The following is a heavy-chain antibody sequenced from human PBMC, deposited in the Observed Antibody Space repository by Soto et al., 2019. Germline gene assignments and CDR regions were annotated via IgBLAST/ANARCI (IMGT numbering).Heavy chain of an antibody. CDR3: AKDNLPLTVIFYNYHGLDV. J-gene: IGHJ6*02. D-gene: IGHD2-21*02. CDR2: ISNDGSTA. CDR1: GFGFHRYG. Sequence: GGSLRLSCAASGFGFHRYGMHWLRPAPGKRPGWVAVISNDGSTAYITDSGKGRFTMSRDSGKNTLWLRMSSLSAEDTAVYYCAKDNLPLTVIFYNYHGLDVWGPGTTVT. V-gene: IGHV3-30*18.